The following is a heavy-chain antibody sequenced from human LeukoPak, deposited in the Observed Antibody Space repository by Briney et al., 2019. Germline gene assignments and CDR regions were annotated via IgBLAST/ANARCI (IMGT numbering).Heavy chain of an antibody. D-gene: IGHD2-15*01. J-gene: IGHJ4*02. CDR1: QFTFSSYW. Sequence: GGSLRLSCAASQFTFSSYWMSWVRQAPGKGLEWVANIKQDGSESYYVDSVKGRFTISRDNAKNSLYLQLNSLRVEDTAVYYCARDGRTAYWGQGTLVTVSS. CDR2: IKQDGSES. CDR3: ARDGRTAY. V-gene: IGHV3-7*01.